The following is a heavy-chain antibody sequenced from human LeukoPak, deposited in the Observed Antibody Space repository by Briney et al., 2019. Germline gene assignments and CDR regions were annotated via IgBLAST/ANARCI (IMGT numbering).Heavy chain of an antibody. CDR2: INTNTGNP. D-gene: IGHD5-18*01. V-gene: IGHV7-4-1*02. Sequence: ASVKVSCKTSGYTFSTHAISWVRQAPGQGLEWMGWINTNTGNPTYAQGFFTGRYVFSLDTPVSTAYLQINGLKADDTAVYYCGRDPKLGIRGYTYGYIDYWGQGTLVTVAS. J-gene: IGHJ4*02. CDR3: GRDPKLGIRGYTYGYIDY. CDR1: GYTFSTHA.